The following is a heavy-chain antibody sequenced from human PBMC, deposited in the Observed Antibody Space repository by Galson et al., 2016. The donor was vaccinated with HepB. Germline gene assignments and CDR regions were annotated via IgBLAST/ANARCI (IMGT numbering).Heavy chain of an antibody. J-gene: IGHJ5*02. D-gene: IGHD6-13*01. Sequence: SVKVSCKASGYSLTGYIVHWVRQASGHRLEWMGWINAGDGNTRYSQKFQGRVTITRDTLASTVYMELSSLTSEDTALYYCARDLGSSTWWGWFDPWGQGTLVTVSS. CDR2: INAGDGNT. V-gene: IGHV1-3*01. CDR3: ARDLGSSTWWGWFDP. CDR1: GYSLTGYI.